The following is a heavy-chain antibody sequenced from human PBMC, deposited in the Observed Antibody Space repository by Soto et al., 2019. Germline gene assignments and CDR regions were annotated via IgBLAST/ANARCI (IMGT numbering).Heavy chain of an antibody. CDR2: INPSGGST. D-gene: IGHD3-22*01. V-gene: IGHV1-46*01. CDR1: GYTFTSYY. Sequence: QVQLVQSGAEVKKPGASVKVSCKASGYTFTSYYMHWVRQAPGQGLEWMGIINPSGGSTSYAQKFQGIVTMTRDTSTSTVYMELSSLRSEDTAVHYCARGAVVILREVYYYYGMDVWGQGTTVTVSS. CDR3: ARGAVVILREVYYYYGMDV. J-gene: IGHJ6*02.